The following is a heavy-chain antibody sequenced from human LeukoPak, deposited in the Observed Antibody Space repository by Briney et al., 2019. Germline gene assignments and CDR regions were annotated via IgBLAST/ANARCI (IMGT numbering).Heavy chain of an antibody. CDR1: GYTFTSYY. D-gene: IGHD3-22*01. V-gene: IGHV1-46*01. CDR2: INPSGGST. Sequence: ASVKVSCKASGYTFTSYYMHWVRQAPGQGLEWMGIINPSGGSTSYAQKFQGRVTMTRDTSTSTVYIELSSLRSEDTAVYYCASGDYYDSSGYYGNDYFQHWGQGTLVTVSS. J-gene: IGHJ1*01. CDR3: ASGDYYDSSGYYGNDYFQH.